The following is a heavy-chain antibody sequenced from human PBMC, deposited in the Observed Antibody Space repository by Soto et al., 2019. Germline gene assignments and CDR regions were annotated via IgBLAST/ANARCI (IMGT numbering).Heavy chain of an antibody. V-gene: IGHV4-34*01. Sequence: SETLSLTCAVYGGSFSGYYWSWIRQPPGKGLEWIGEINHSGSTNYNPSLKSRVTISVDTSKNQFSLKLSSVTAADTAVYYCARVEVAHYYYYMDVWGKGTTVTVSS. D-gene: IGHD5-12*01. CDR2: INHSGST. CDR3: ARVEVAHYYYYMDV. CDR1: GGSFSGYY. J-gene: IGHJ6*03.